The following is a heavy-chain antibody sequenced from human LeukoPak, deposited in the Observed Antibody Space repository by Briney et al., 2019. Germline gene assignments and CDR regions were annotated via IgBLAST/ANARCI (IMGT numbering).Heavy chain of an antibody. CDR3: ARVPEYGDYNWFDP. J-gene: IGHJ5*02. CDR1: GDSVSSNSAA. CDR2: TYYRSKWYN. V-gene: IGHV6-1*01. D-gene: IGHD4-17*01. Sequence: SQTLSLTCAISGDSVSSNSAAWNWIRQSPSRGLEWLGRTYYRSKWYNDYAVSVKSRIAINPDTSKNQFSLQLNSVTPEDTAVYYCARVPEYGDYNWFDPWGQGTLVTVSS.